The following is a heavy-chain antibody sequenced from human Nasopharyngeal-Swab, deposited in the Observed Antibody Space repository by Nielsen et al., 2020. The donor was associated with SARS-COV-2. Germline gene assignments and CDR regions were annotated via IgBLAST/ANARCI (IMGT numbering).Heavy chain of an antibody. CDR1: GFTFDDYV. CDR2: ISWNSGSI. D-gene: IGHD3-10*01. Sequence: SLKISCAASGFTFDDYVMHWVRQAPGKGLEWGSGISWNSGSIGYADSVKGRFTISRDNAKNSLYLQMNRLRAEDTALYYCAKDYYYGSGSYHFFDYWGQGTLVTVSS. J-gene: IGHJ4*02. CDR3: AKDYYYGSGSYHFFDY. V-gene: IGHV3-9*01.